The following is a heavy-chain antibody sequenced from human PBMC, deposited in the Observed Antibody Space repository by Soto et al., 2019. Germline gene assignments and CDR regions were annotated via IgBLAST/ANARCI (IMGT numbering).Heavy chain of an antibody. V-gene: IGHV1-18*01. Sequence: QILLVQSGAEVKKPGASVKVSCKASGYTFNSYGVSWVRQAPGQGLEWMGWISAYNGNTKYSQNRQGRVTMTIDTTTSSAYLEVRSLRSDDTAIYDCARYFWSGQLPFYFDQWGQGTLVTVSS. CDR3: ARYFWSGQLPFYFDQ. CDR1: GYTFNSYG. D-gene: IGHD3-3*01. J-gene: IGHJ4*02. CDR2: ISAYNGNT.